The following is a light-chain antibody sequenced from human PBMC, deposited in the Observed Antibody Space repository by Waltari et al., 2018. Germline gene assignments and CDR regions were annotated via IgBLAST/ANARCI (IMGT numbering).Light chain of an antibody. J-gene: IGKJ5*01. Sequence: EIVLTQSPGPLSLSQGDTATLSCRASESVTTNYLAWYPQKFGQAPRLLIYGASNRATGVPVRFSGSGSGTDFTLTITSLTPEDFAVYYCQQYGASYSVTFGQGTRLEIK. CDR2: GAS. V-gene: IGKV3-20*01. CDR3: QQYGASYSVT. CDR1: ESVTTNY.